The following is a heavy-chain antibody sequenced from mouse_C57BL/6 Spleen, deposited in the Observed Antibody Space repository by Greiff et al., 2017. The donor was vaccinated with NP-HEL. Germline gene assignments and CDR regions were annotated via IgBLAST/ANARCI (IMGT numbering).Heavy chain of an antibody. V-gene: IGHV1-64*01. CDR2: IHPNSGST. Sequence: QVQLQQPGAELVKPGASVKLSCKASGYTFTSYWMHWVKQRPGQGLEWIGMIHPNSGSTNYNEKFKSKATLTVDKSSSTAYMQLSSLTSEDSAVYYCARPTVVARGDYYAMDYWGQGTSVTVSS. CDR3: ARPTVVARGDYYAMDY. CDR1: GYTFTSYW. D-gene: IGHD1-1*01. J-gene: IGHJ4*01.